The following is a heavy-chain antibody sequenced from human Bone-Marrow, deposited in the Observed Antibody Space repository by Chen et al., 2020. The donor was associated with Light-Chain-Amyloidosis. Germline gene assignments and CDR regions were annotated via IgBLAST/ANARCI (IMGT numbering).Heavy chain of an antibody. D-gene: IGHD3-10*01. J-gene: IGHJ6*02. CDR3: AKDKGGSMGFGMDV. CDR1: GFTFDDYA. CDR2: ISWNSGVK. Sequence: EEHLVESGGGLVQPGRSPRLSCEASGFTFDDYAMHWVRQAPGKGLEWVSGISWNSGVKGYVDSVRGRFTISRDGVKNSLYLQMNSLRPEDTALYYCAKDKGGSMGFGMDVWGQGTTVIVSS. V-gene: IGHV3-9*01.